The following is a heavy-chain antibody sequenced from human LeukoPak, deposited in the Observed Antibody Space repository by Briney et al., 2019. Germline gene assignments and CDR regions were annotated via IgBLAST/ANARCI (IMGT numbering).Heavy chain of an antibody. D-gene: IGHD3-10*01. CDR2: MNPNSGNT. CDR3: ARSPLWFGEPVEAFDI. J-gene: IGHJ3*02. CDR1: GYTFTSYD. Sequence: GASVKVSCKASGYTFTSYDINWVRQATGQGLEWMGWMNPNSGNTGYAQKFQGRVTMTSNTSISTAYMELSSLRSEDTAVYYCARSPLWFGEPVEAFDIWGQGTMVTVSS. V-gene: IGHV1-8*01.